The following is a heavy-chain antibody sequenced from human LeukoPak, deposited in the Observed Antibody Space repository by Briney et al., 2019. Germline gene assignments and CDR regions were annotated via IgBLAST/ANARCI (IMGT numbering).Heavy chain of an antibody. V-gene: IGHV3-30*18. CDR3: ANADDILTGYAAY. Sequence: GGSPRLSCAASGFTFSSYGMHWVRQAPGKGLEWVAVISYDGSNKYYADSVKGRFTISRDNSKNTLYLQMNSLRAEDTAVYYCANADDILTGYAAYWGQGTLVTVST. J-gene: IGHJ4*02. CDR1: GFTFSSYG. CDR2: ISYDGSNK. D-gene: IGHD3-9*01.